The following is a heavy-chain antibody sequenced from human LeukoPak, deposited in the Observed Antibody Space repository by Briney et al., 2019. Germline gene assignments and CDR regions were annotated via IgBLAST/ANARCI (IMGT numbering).Heavy chain of an antibody. D-gene: IGHD3-22*01. CDR3: ARAPYYYDSSGYFDAFDI. V-gene: IGHV1-69*05. CDR2: IIPIFGTA. CDR1: GGTFSSYA. Sequence: SVTVSCKASGGTFSSYAISWVRQAPGQGLEWMGGIIPIFGTANYAQKFQGRVTITTDESTSTAYMELSSLRSEDTAVYYCARAPYYYDSSGYFDAFDIWGQGTMVTVSS. J-gene: IGHJ3*02.